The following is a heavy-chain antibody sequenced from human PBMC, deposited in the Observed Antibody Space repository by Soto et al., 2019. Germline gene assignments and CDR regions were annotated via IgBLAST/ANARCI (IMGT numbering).Heavy chain of an antibody. V-gene: IGHV4-31*03. CDR1: GGSISSGGYY. Sequence: SETLSLTCTVSGGSISSGGYYWSWIRQHPGKGLEWIGYIYYSGSTYYNPSLKSRVTISVDTSKNQFSLKLSSVTAADTAVYYCASGTVTTLRTATQRWFDPWGQGTLVTVSS. D-gene: IGHD4-17*01. J-gene: IGHJ5*02. CDR3: ASGTVTTLRTATQRWFDP. CDR2: IYYSGST.